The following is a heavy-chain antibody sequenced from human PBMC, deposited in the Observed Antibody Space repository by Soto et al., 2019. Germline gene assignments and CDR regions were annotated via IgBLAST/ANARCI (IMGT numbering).Heavy chain of an antibody. J-gene: IGHJ5*02. CDR1: GFSLSTSGVG. V-gene: IGHV2-5*02. CDR2: IYWDDDK. CDR3: AHRNGYSSSWYEVFRWVDP. Sequence: SGPTLVNPTQTLTLTCTFSGFSLSTSGVGVGWIRQPPGKALEWLALIYWDDDKRYSPSLKSRLTITKDTSKNQVVLTMTNMEPVETAKNXCAHRNGYSSSWYEVFRWVDPWGQGTLVTVSS. D-gene: IGHD6-13*01.